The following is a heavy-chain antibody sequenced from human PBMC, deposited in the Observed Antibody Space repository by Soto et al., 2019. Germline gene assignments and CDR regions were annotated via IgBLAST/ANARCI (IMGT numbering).Heavy chain of an antibody. V-gene: IGHV3-13*01. CDR3: ARGRPTWSGFYIDY. J-gene: IGHJ4*02. D-gene: IGHD3-3*01. Sequence: GGSLILSCAASGFTFSDYDMHWVRQGTGKGLEWVSGIGTVGDTHYADSVKGRFTISRENDKNSLYLEMNSLRAEDTAVYFCARGRPTWSGFYIDYWGQGSLVTVSS. CDR1: GFTFSDYD. CDR2: IGTVGDT.